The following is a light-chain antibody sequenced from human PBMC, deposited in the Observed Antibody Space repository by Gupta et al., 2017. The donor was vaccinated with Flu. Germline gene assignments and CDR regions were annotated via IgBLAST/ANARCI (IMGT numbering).Light chain of an antibody. CDR1: QSISSW. CDR2: KAS. Sequence: PSTLSASVGYRVTITCRASQSISSWLAWYQQKPGKAPKLLIYKASSLESGVPSRFSGSVSGTEFTLTISSLQPDDFATYYCQQYNSYSWTFGQGTKVEIK. CDR3: QQYNSYSWT. V-gene: IGKV1-5*03. J-gene: IGKJ1*01.